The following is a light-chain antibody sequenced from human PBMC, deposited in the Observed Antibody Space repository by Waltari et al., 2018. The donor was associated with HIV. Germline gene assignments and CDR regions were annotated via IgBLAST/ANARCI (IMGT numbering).Light chain of an antibody. CDR3: SSYAGSIPYV. CDR1: SSDVGGYNY. V-gene: IGLV2-8*01. J-gene: IGLJ1*01. CDR2: EVN. Sequence: QSALTQPPSASGSPGQSVTISCTGTSSDVGGYNYVSWYQQHPGKAPKSRIYEVNKRPSGVPDRFSGSKSGNTASLTVAGLQAEDEAEYYCSSYAGSIPYVFGTGTKVTVL.